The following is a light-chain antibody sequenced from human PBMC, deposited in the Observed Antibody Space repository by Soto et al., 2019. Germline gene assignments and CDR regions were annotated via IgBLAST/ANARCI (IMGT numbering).Light chain of an antibody. J-gene: IGKJ4*01. CDR3: QQYYNLPLT. Sequence: DIQMTQSPSSLSASAGDRVTITCQASQDISNYLNWYQQKPGKAPKLLIYDASNLETGVPSRFSGSGSGTDFTFNISSLQPDDIATYYCQQYYNLPLTFGGGTKVEIK. V-gene: IGKV1-33*01. CDR1: QDISNY. CDR2: DAS.